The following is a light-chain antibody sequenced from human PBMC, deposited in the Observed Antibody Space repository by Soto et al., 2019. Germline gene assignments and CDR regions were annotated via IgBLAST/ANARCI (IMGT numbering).Light chain of an antibody. CDR3: QQRSNWPLT. J-gene: IGKJ4*01. Sequence: EIVLTQSPATLSLSPGQRATLSCRASQSVSSYLAWYQQKPGQAPRLLIYDASNRATGIPARFSGSGSEKDFTITISSLEPEDFAVYYCQQRSNWPLTFGGGTKVEIK. CDR1: QSVSSY. V-gene: IGKV3-11*01. CDR2: DAS.